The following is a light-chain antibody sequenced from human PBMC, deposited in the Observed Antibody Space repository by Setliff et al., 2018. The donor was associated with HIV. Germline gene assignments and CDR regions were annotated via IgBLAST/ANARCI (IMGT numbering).Light chain of an antibody. J-gene: IGKJ5*01. V-gene: IGKV1-17*01. CDR1: QGISND. CDR2: AAS. Sequence: DIQMTQSPSSLSASVGDRVTISCRASQGISNDLGWYQQKPGQAPKRLIYAASSLHSGVPSRFSGSGSGTEFTLTINSLQPEDFATYYCLQHNRYPYTFGRGTRLEIK. CDR3: LQHNRYPYT.